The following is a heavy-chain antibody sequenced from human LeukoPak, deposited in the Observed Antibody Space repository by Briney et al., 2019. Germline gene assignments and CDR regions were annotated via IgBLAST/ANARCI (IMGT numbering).Heavy chain of an antibody. CDR2: INPNSGGT. V-gene: IGHV1-2*02. J-gene: IGHJ4*02. CDR3: ARDLAAGIAAAGYY. Sequence: GASVKVSCKASGYIFTDYYMHWVRQAPGQGLEWMGWINPNSGGTKYAQKFQGRVTMTRDTSISTAYMELSRLRSDDTAVYYCARDLAAGIAAAGYYWGQGTLVTVSS. CDR1: GYIFTDYY. D-gene: IGHD6-13*01.